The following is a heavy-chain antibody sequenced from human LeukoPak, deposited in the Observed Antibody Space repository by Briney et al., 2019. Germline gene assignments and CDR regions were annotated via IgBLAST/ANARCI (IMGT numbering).Heavy chain of an antibody. D-gene: IGHD3-10*01. CDR3: AKGEGFLDY. Sequence: ASVKVSCKASGYTFINYGIGWVRQAPGQGLEWMGWTTAYNGNTNYAQNLQGRVTMTTDTSTGTAYLELRSLRSDDTAVYYCAKGEGFLDYWGQGTLVTVSS. CDR2: TTAYNGNT. J-gene: IGHJ4*02. V-gene: IGHV1-18*01. CDR1: GYTFINYG.